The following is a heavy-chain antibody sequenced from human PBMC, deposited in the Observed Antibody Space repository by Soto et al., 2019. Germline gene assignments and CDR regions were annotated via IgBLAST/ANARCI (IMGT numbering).Heavy chain of an antibody. J-gene: IGHJ5*02. V-gene: IGHV3-23*01. CDR3: AKGNWNDVLSWFDP. D-gene: IGHD1-20*01. CDR1: GFTFSSYV. CDR2: ISGSGGST. Sequence: EVQLLESGGGLVQPGGSLRLSCAASGFTFSSYVMSCVRQAPGKGLEWVSAISGSGGSTHYAGSVKGRFTISRDNSKNTLYLQMNSLRAEDTAIYYCAKGNWNDVLSWFDPWGQGTLVTVSS.